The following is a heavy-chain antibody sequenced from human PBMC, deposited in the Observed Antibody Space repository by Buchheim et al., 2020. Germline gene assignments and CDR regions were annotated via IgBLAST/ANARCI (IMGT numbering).Heavy chain of an antibody. J-gene: IGHJ6*02. CDR2: IWYDGSNK. CDR1: GFTFSSYG. Sequence: QVQLVESGGGVVQPGRSLRLSCAASGFTFSSYGMHWVRQAPGKGLEWVAVIWYDGSNKYYADSVKGRFTISRDNSKNTLYLQMNSLRAEDTAVYYCARDWLEAGRGSYYGMDVWGQGTT. D-gene: IGHD6-13*01. CDR3: ARDWLEAGRGSYYGMDV. V-gene: IGHV3-33*01.